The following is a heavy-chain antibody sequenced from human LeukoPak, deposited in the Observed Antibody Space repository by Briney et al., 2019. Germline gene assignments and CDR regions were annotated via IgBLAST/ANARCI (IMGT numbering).Heavy chain of an antibody. CDR3: ARVLRWNYVEDAFDI. J-gene: IGHJ3*02. Sequence: ASVKVSCKASGYTFTGYYMHWVRQAAGQGLEWMGLINPNSGGTNYAQKFQGWVTMTRDTSISTAYMELSSLRSDDTAVYYCARVLRWNYVEDAFDIWGQGTMVTVSS. CDR1: GYTFTGYY. D-gene: IGHD1-7*01. CDR2: INPNSGGT. V-gene: IGHV1-2*04.